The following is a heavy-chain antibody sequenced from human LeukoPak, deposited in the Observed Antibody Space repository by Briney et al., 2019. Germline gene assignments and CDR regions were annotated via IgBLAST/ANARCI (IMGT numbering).Heavy chain of an antibody. CDR3: ASERNYYDTSGYYYAGVDY. D-gene: IGHD3-22*01. J-gene: IGHJ4*02. V-gene: IGHV1-2*02. CDR2: INPNSGGT. CDR1: GYTFTGYY. Sequence: ASVKVSCKASGYTFTGYYMHWVRQAPGQGLEWMGWINPNSGGTNYAQKFQGRVTMTRDTSISPAYMELSRLRSDDTAVYYCASERNYYDTSGYYYAGVDYWGQGTLVTVSS.